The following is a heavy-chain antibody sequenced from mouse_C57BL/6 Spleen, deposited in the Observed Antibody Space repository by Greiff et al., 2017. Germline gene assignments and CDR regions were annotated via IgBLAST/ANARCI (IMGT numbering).Heavy chain of an antibody. CDR1: GYSFTDYN. CDR3: ARETGGYYFDY. V-gene: IGHV1-39*01. CDR2: INPNSGTP. J-gene: IGHJ2*01. Sequence: VQLKESGPELVKPGASVQISCKASGYSFTDYNMNWVKQSNGKSLEWIGVINPNSGTPSYNQKFNGQDTLTIVQSSSTAYMQLNSLTSEDSAVYYGARETGGYYFDYWGQGTPLTVSS. D-gene: IGHD4-1*01.